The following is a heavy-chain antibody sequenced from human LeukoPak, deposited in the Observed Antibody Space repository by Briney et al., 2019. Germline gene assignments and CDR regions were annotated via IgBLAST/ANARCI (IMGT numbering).Heavy chain of an antibody. J-gene: IGHJ4*02. Sequence: TGGSLRLSCAASGFTFSSYAMSWVRQAPGKGLEWVSAISGSGGSTYYADSVNGRFTISRDNSKNTLYLQMNSLRAEDTAVYYCAKDTAYGDYDYFDYWGQGTLVTVSS. CDR3: AKDTAYGDYDYFDY. CDR1: GFTFSSYA. V-gene: IGHV3-23*01. D-gene: IGHD4-17*01. CDR2: ISGSGGST.